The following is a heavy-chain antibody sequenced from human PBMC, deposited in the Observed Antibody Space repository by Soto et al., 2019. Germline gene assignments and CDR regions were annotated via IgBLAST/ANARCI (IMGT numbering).Heavy chain of an antibody. J-gene: IGHJ5*02. Sequence: GASVKVSCKASGGTFSSYTISWVRQAPGQGLEWMGRIIPILGIANYAQKFQGRVTITADKSTSTAYMELSSLRSDDTAVYYCARETAAGYNWFDPWGQGTLVTVSS. V-gene: IGHV1-69*02. CDR2: IIPILGIA. D-gene: IGHD6-13*01. CDR3: ARETAAGYNWFDP. CDR1: GGTFSSYT.